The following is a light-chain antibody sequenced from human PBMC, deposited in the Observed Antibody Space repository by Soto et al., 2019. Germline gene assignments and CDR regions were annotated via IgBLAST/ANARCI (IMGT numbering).Light chain of an antibody. CDR2: DAS. V-gene: IGKV1-5*01. CDR1: QNINSW. Sequence: DIQMTQSPSTLYASVGDRVTITCRASQNINSWLAWYQQKTGKAPKLLIYDASTLQSGVPSRFSGRGSGTDFTLAISSPQSDDFATYYYQQHDRSCPKTFGQGTKVEIK. J-gene: IGKJ1*01. CDR3: QQHDRSCPKT.